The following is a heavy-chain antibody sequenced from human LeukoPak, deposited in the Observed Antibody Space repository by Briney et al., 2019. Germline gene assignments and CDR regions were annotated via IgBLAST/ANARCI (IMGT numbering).Heavy chain of an antibody. D-gene: IGHD3-10*01. J-gene: IGHJ4*02. Sequence: GGSLRLSCAASGFTFSSYAMSWVRQAPGKGLEWVSAISGSGGSTYYADSVKGRFTISRDNSKNTLYLQMNSLRAEDTAVYYRAKDLNYYPSSSFDYWGQGTLVTVSS. CDR3: AKDLNYYPSSSFDY. CDR1: GFTFSSYA. CDR2: ISGSGGST. V-gene: IGHV3-23*01.